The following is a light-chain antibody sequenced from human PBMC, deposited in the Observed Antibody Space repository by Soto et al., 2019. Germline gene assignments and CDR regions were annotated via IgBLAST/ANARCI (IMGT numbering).Light chain of an antibody. CDR1: QSLNTD. Sequence: EILMTQSPASLSVSPGETATLSCMASQSLNTDLAWYQQKPGQAPRLLLYGASTRATGISTRFSGGGSGTEFTLTISGLQSEDSAVYYCQQYKSWPPITFGQGTRLEIK. CDR3: QQYKSWPPIT. V-gene: IGKV3-15*01. J-gene: IGKJ5*01. CDR2: GAS.